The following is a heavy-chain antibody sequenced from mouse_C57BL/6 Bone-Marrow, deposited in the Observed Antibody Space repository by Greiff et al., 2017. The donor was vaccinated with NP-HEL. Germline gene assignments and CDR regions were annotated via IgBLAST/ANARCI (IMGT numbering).Heavy chain of an antibody. Sequence: EVHLVESGGGLVQPGGSLKLSCAASGFTFSDYYMYWVRQTPEKRLEWVAYISNGGGSTYYPDTVKGGFTISRDNAKNTLYLQMSRLKSDDTAMYYCARHTPAYYPYAMDYWGQGTSVTVSS. V-gene: IGHV5-12*01. CDR2: ISNGGGST. D-gene: IGHD2-10*01. CDR1: GFTFSDYY. CDR3: ARHTPAYYPYAMDY. J-gene: IGHJ4*01.